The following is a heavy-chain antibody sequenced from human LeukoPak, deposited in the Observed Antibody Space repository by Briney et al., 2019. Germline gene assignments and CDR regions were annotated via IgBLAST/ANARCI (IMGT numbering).Heavy chain of an antibody. Sequence: PGGSLRLSCAASGFTFSSYGMHWVRQAPGKGLEWVAVISYDGSNKYYADSVKGRFTISRDNSKNTLYLQMNSLRAEDTAVYYAAAGLNYYYYYGMDVWGQGTTVTVSS. CDR2: ISYDGSNK. CDR3: AAGLNYYYYYGMDV. J-gene: IGHJ6*02. V-gene: IGHV3-30*03. D-gene: IGHD6-13*01. CDR1: GFTFSSYG.